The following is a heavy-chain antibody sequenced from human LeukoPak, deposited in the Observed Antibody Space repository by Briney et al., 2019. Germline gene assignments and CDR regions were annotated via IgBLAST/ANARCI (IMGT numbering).Heavy chain of an antibody. CDR2: ISGGAGST. D-gene: IGHD5-12*01. J-gene: IGHJ4*02. V-gene: IGHV3-23*01. Sequence: PGGSLRLSCAASGFTFSSYGMGWVRQAPGKGLEWVSGISGGAGSTYYADSVKGRFTISRDNSKNTLYLQMNGLKAEDTAVYYCTKRGNSPYDDCWGQGTLVTVSS. CDR1: GFTFSSYG. CDR3: TKRGNSPYDDC.